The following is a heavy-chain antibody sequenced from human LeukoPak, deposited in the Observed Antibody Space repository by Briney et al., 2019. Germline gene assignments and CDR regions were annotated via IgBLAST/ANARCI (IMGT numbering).Heavy chain of an antibody. D-gene: IGHD3-3*01. V-gene: IGHV3-53*04. CDR1: GFTVSSNY. Sequence: GGSLRLSCAASGFTVSSNYMTWVGQAPGKGLEWVSLIYSAGGTYYTDSVKGRFTISRHSSKNTLYLQMNSLRGEDTAVYYCAKCRARISKSGVVPYGMDVWGQGTTVTVSS. CDR2: IYSAGGT. CDR3: AKCRARISKSGVVPYGMDV. J-gene: IGHJ6*02.